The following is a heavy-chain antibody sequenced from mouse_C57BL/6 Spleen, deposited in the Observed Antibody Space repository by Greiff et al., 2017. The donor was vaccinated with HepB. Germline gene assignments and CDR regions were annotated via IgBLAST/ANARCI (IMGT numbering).Heavy chain of an antibody. Sequence: EVQLQQSGPELVKPGASVKISCKASGYSFTDYNMNWVKQSHGKSLEWIGVINPNYGTTSYNQKFKGKATLTVDKSSSTAYMQLNSLTSEDSAVYYGARENDYYGSSEPWFAYWGQGTLVTVSA. CDR1: GYSFTDYN. CDR3: ARENDYYGSSEPWFAY. J-gene: IGHJ3*01. V-gene: IGHV1-39*01. D-gene: IGHD1-1*01. CDR2: INPNYGTT.